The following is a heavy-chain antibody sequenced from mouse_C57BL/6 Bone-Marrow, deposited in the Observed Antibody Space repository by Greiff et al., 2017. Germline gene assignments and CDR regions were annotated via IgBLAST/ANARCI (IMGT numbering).Heavy chain of an antibody. V-gene: IGHV1-18*01. CDR3: ASSVPPLAMDY. D-gene: IGHD5-1*01. CDR1: GYTFTDYN. J-gene: IGHJ4*01. Sequence: VQLQQSGPELVKPGASVKIPCKASGYTFTDYNMDWVKQSHGKSLEWIGDINPNNGGTIYKQKFKGKATLTVDKSSSPAYLELRILTSEDTAVYYCASSVPPLAMDYWGQGTSVTVSS. CDR2: INPNNGGT.